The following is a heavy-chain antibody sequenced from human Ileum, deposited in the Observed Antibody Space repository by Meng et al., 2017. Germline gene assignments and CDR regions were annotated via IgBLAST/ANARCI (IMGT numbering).Heavy chain of an antibody. CDR1: GFTFETYW. CDR2: IKDNGGEK. J-gene: IGHJ6*02. CDR3: ARFGYRDGLDV. Sequence: GSLRLSCVGSGFTFETYWMSWVRQAAGKGLEWVAKIKDNGGEKLYADSVKGRFTISRDNVEKSLFLQMNSLRDEDTAVYYCARFGYRDGLDVWGQGTTVTVSS. V-gene: IGHV3-7*01. D-gene: IGHD6-13*01.